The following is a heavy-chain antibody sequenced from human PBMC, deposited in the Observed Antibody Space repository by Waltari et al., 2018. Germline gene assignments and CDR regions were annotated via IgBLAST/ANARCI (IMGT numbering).Heavy chain of an antibody. Sequence: QLQLQESGPGLVKPSETLSLTCTVSGGSISSSSYSWGWIRQPPGKGLEWIGSIYYSGSTYYNQSLKSRVTISVDTSKNQFSLKLSSVTAADTAVYYCARVGELLAEGDAFDIWGQGTMVTVSS. CDR2: IYYSGST. J-gene: IGHJ3*02. CDR3: ARVGELLAEGDAFDI. D-gene: IGHD1-26*01. CDR1: GGSISSSSYS. V-gene: IGHV4-39*07.